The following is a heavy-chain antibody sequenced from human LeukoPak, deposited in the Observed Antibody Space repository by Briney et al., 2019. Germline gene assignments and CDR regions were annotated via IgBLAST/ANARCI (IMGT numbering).Heavy chain of an antibody. CDR1: GGSIRSSSYY. Sequence: SETLSLTCTVSGGSIRSSSYYWGWIRQPPGKGLEWIGSIYYSGSTYYNPSLKGRVTISVDTSKNQVSLRLSYVTAADTAVYYCATHRGLRYFDYWGQATLVTVSS. CDR3: ATHRGLRYFDY. J-gene: IGHJ4*02. V-gene: IGHV4-39*01. D-gene: IGHD3/OR15-3a*01. CDR2: IYYSGST.